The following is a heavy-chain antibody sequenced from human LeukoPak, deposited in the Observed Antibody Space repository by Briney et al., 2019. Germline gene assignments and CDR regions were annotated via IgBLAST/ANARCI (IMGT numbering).Heavy chain of an antibody. Sequence: ASVKVSCKTSGYTFTTYYMHWVRQAPGQGLEWMGIINPSGGSTNYAQRFQGRVSMTRDTSTSTVYMELSSLRSEDTAVYYCARLGGSGSYYSSYYYYMDVWGKGTTVTVSS. CDR1: GYTFTTYY. CDR2: INPSGGST. D-gene: IGHD3-10*01. J-gene: IGHJ6*03. V-gene: IGHV1-46*01. CDR3: ARLGGSGSYYSSYYYYMDV.